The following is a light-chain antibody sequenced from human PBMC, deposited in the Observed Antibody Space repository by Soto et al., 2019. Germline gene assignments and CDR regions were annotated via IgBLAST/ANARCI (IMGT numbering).Light chain of an antibody. CDR2: TAS. CDR3: QQYSTSPLT. J-gene: IGKJ4*01. CDR1: QSVTSSY. Sequence: DIVLTQSPGTLSLSPGERATLSCRASQSVTSSYLAWYQQKPGQAPRLLIYTASSRATGIPDRFSGSGSGTDFTLTISRLEPEDSAVYYCQQYSTSPLTFGGGTKVEIK. V-gene: IGKV3-20*01.